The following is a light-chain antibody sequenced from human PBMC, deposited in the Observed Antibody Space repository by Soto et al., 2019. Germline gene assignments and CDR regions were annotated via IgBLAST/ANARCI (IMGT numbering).Light chain of an antibody. J-gene: IGLJ3*02. CDR3: NSFRSSNTGV. CDR2: DVS. CDR1: SSDVGGYNY. V-gene: IGLV2-14*03. Sequence: QSALTQPASVSGSPGQSITISCTGTSSDVGGYNYVSWYQQHPGKAPKLIIYDVSNRPSAVSDRFSGSKSGNTASLTISGLQAEDEADYYCNSFRSSNTGVFGGGTTLTVL.